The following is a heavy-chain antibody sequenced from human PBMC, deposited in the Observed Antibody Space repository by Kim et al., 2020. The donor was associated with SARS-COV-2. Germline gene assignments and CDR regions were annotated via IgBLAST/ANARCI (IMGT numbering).Heavy chain of an antibody. V-gene: IGHV3-7*03. J-gene: IGHJ4*02. CDR2: INHDGSKK. CDR1: GFNFSNSW. CDR3: ARLRFSRYTWSSPTGYYLDY. Sequence: GGSLRLSCTGSGFNFSNSWMGWVRQTPREGLEWVANINHDGSKKPYVDSVKGRFTVSRDNTNSSLYLQLNSLRAEDTAVYYCARLRFSRYTWSSPTGYYLDYWGLGTLVTVSS. D-gene: IGHD1-20*01.